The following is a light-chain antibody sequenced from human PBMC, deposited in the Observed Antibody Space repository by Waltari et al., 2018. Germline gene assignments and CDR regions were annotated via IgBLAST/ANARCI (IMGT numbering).Light chain of an antibody. CDR3: QVWDVSSHHVV. J-gene: IGLJ2*01. V-gene: IGLV3-21*02. CDR1: NVGRKR. Sequence: SYVLTQPPSVSVAPGQTARIPCGGANVGRKRVHWYQQRPGQAPVLVVYDDRDRPSEIPERFSGSNSGNTATLTISRVEAGDEADYYCQVWDVSSHHVVFGGGTKLTVL. CDR2: DDR.